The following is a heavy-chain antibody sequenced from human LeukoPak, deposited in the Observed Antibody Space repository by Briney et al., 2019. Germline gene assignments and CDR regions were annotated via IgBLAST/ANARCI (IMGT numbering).Heavy chain of an antibody. V-gene: IGHV1-69*04. D-gene: IGHD4-17*01. Sequence: GSSVKVSCKASGGTFSSYAISWVRQAPGQGLEWMGRIIPILGIANYAQKFQGRVTITADKSTSTAYMELSSLRSEDTAVYYCASSPKSYGDYSVSRGADAFDIWGQGTMVTVSS. CDR1: GGTFSSYA. CDR3: ASSPKSYGDYSVSRGADAFDI. CDR2: IIPILGIA. J-gene: IGHJ3*02.